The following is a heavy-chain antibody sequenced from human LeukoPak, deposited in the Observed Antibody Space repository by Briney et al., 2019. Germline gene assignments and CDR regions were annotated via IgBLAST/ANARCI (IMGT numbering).Heavy chain of an antibody. J-gene: IGHJ3*02. CDR1: GYSFTTYW. Sequence: GESLKISCKGSGYSFTTYWIAWVRQMPGKGLEWMGIISPDDSEIRYSPSFRGQVTISADKSTSTAYLQWSRLKASDTAIYYCARLSGGSSLRNDAFDIWGQGTMVTVSS. V-gene: IGHV5-51*01. CDR3: ARLSGGSSLRNDAFDI. CDR2: ISPDDSEI. D-gene: IGHD1-26*01.